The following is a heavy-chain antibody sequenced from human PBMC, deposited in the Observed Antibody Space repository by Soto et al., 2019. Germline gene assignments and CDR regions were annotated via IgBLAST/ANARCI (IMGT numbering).Heavy chain of an antibody. J-gene: IGHJ4*02. CDR2: ISGSGGST. CDR3: AKPSYYYGSGSYYRSPMFFDY. D-gene: IGHD3-10*01. CDR1: GFTFSSYA. V-gene: IGHV3-23*01. Sequence: GGSLRLSCAASGFTFSSYAMSWVRQAPGKGLEWVSAISGSGGSTYYADSVKGRFTISRDNSKNTLYLQMNSLRAEDTAVYYCAKPSYYYGSGSYYRSPMFFDYWGQGTLVTVSS.